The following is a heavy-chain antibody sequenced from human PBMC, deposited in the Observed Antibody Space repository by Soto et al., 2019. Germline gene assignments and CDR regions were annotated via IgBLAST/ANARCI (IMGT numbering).Heavy chain of an antibody. CDR3: ARDPRDYYDSSGYSHFDY. CDR1: GFTFSSYG. CDR2: IWYDGSNK. Sequence: PGGSLRLSCAASGFTFSSYGMHWVRQAPGKGLEWVAVIWYDGSNKYYADSVKGRFTISRDNSKNTLYLQMNSLRAEDTAVYYCARDPRDYYDSSGYSHFDYWGQGTLVTVSS. D-gene: IGHD3-22*01. V-gene: IGHV3-33*01. J-gene: IGHJ4*02.